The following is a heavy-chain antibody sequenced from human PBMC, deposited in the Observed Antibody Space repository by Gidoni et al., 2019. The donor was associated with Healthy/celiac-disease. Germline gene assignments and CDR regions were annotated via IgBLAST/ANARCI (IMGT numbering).Heavy chain of an antibody. CDR2: MLPIFGTA. CDR3: ARERGLGYCSSTSCYKLDV. V-gene: IGHV1-69*01. J-gene: IGHJ6*02. CDR1: GGTFSSFA. Sequence: QLVPSGAEVKKPWSSVKVSCKASGGTFSSFAISWVRQAPGQGPEWMGGMLPIFGTANYAQKVQGRVTMTADESTSTAYMELSSLRSEDTAVYYCARERGLGYCSSTSCYKLDVWGQGTTVTVSS. D-gene: IGHD2-2*02.